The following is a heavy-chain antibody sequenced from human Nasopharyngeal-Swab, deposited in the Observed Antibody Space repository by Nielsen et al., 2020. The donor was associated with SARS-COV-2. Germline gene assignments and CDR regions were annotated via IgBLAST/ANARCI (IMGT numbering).Heavy chain of an antibody. V-gene: IGHV4-39*07. D-gene: IGHD2-8*02. CDR3: ARGQDVLVVGGISWFDP. J-gene: IGHJ5*02. Sequence: WIRQHPGKGLEWSGSIYSSGSTYYNPSLKSRVTMSVDKSKKQFSLKLNSVTAADTAVYYCARGQDVLVVGGISWFDPWGQGTLVTVSS. CDR2: IYSSGST.